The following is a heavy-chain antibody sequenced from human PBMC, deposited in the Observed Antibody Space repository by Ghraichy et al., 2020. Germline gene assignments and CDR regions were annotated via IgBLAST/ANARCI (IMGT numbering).Heavy chain of an antibody. J-gene: IGHJ3*02. CDR3: ARQVIAVAGAFDI. CDR2: IYYSGST. V-gene: IGHV4-39*01. CDR1: GGSISSSSYY. D-gene: IGHD6-19*01. Sequence: SETLSLTCTVSGGSISSSSYYWGWIRQPPGKGLEWIGSIYYSGSTYYNPSLKSRVTISVDTSKNQFSLKLSSVTAADTAVYYCARQVIAVAGAFDIWGQGTMVTVSS.